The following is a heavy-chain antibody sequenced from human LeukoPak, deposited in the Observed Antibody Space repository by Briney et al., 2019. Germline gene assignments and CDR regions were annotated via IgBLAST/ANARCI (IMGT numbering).Heavy chain of an antibody. D-gene: IGHD3-9*01. V-gene: IGHV3-23*01. CDR1: GFTFSNYA. CDR3: VIWGDYDVLTGYYVSDY. Sequence: PGGSLRLSCAASGFTFSNYAMGWVRQAPGKGLEWVSAITGSGGNTYYADSVKGRFPISRDNSKNTVFLQMNSLRHEDTAIYYCVIWGDYDVLTGYYVSDYWGQGTLVTVSS. J-gene: IGHJ4*02. CDR2: ITGSGGNT.